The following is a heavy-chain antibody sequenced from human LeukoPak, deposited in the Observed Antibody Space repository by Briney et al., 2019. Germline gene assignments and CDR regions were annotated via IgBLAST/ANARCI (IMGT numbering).Heavy chain of an antibody. V-gene: IGHV3-30*18. CDR1: GFTFSDYG. CDR3: AKAPVTTCRGAYCYPFDY. CDR2: ISYDGSNK. Sequence: PGGSLRLSCAASGFTFSDYGMHWVRQAPGRGLEWVAVISYDGSNKYYADSVKGRFTISRDSSKNTLFLQMNRLRPEDAAVYYCAKAPVTTCRGAYCYPFDYWGQGTLVTVSS. D-gene: IGHD2-21*01. J-gene: IGHJ4*02.